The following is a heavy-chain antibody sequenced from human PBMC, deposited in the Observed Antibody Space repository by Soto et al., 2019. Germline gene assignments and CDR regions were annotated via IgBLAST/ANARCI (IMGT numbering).Heavy chain of an antibody. V-gene: IGHV1-69*13. J-gene: IGHJ4*02. D-gene: IGHD3-3*01. CDR2: IIPIFGTA. CDR3: SSANYDFWSGYLRSFEY. CDR1: GGTFSIYA. Sequence: SSVKVSCKASGGTFSIYAISWVRQAPGQGLEWMGGIIPIFGTANYAQKFQGRVTITADESTSTAYMELSSLRSEDTAVYYCSSANYDFWSGYLRSFEYWGKGTLVTVSS.